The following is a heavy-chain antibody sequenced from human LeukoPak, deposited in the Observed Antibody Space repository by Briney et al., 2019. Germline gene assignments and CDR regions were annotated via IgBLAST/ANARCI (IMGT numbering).Heavy chain of an antibody. J-gene: IGHJ4*02. Sequence: GGSLRLSSAASGFTFSSYRRTWVPQAPGKGRECVASIKPDGGEKYYVGSVKGRFTISRDNAKNSLYLQMNSLRAEDTAVYYCARGSSWSFDYWGQGTLVTVSS. D-gene: IGHD2-15*01. CDR2: IKPDGGEK. V-gene: IGHV3-7*01. CDR3: ARGSSWSFDY. CDR1: GFTFSSYR.